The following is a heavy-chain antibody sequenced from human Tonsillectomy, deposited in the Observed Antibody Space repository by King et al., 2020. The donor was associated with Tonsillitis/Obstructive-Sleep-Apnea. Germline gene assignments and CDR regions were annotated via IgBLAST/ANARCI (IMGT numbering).Heavy chain of an antibody. CDR1: GFTFSDYS. V-gene: IGHV3-48*02. D-gene: IGHD3-22*01. CDR2: ISSGGTTI. Sequence: QLVESGGGLVQPGGSLTLSCAASGFTFSDYSMNWVRQAPGKGLEWVSYISSGGTTIYYADSVKGRFTIPRDNAKNSLYLQMNSLRDEDTAVYYCARMISWFDPWGQGTLVTVSS. CDR3: ARMISWFDP. J-gene: IGHJ5*02.